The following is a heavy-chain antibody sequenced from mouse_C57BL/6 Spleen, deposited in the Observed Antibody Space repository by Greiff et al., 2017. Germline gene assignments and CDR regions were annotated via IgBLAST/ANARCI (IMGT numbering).Heavy chain of an antibody. V-gene: IGHV1-50*01. Sequence: VQLQQPGAELVKPGASVTLSCKASGYTFTSYWMQWVKQRPGQGLEWIGEIDPSDSYTNYNQKFKGKATLTVDTSSSTAYMQLSSLTSEDSAVYYCVAIYYDYERAMDYWGQGTSVTVSS. D-gene: IGHD2-4*01. J-gene: IGHJ4*01. CDR3: VAIYYDYERAMDY. CDR2: IDPSDSYT. CDR1: GYTFTSYW.